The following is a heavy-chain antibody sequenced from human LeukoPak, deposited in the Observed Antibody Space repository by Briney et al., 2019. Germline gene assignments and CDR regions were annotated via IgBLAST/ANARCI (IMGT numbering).Heavy chain of an antibody. CDR1: GGSITNYY. V-gene: IGHV4-59*08. CDR2: IHYSGST. D-gene: IGHD4-23*01. CDR3: ARGGGPSNWFDP. Sequence: SETLSLTCTVSGGSITNYYWSWIRQPPGKGLEWIGYIHYSGSTKYKSSLKSRVTIPVDTSKNQFSLKLSSVTAADTAVYYCARGGGPSNWFDPWGQGTLVTVSS. J-gene: IGHJ5*02.